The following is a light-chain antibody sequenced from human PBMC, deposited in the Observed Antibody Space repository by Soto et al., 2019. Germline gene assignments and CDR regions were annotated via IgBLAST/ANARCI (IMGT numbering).Light chain of an antibody. CDR2: DAS. Sequence: DIVMTQSPDTLSVSPGERATLSCRASESDRSNLAWYHQQRGQATRLVIYDASTRATGVPARISGSGSGTEFTLSIRSLQSEDLGVYYCQQYNHWPPNTFGQGTKLEMK. J-gene: IGKJ2*01. CDR1: ESDRSN. V-gene: IGKV3-15*01. CDR3: QQYNHWPPNT.